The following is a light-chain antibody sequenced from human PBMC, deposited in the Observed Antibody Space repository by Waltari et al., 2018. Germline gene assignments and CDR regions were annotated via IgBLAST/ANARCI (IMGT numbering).Light chain of an antibody. CDR1: QTVRSNF. CDR2: EAS. V-gene: IGKV3-20*01. J-gene: IGKJ1*01. CDR3: QQYGGSPRT. Sequence: EIVLTQSPGTLSLSPGDRATLSCRASQTVRSNFVAWYQQRPGQAPRLVIYEASDRPAGIPNRFSGRGSGTDFTLTISRLEPEDFAVYYCQQYGGSPRTFGQGTKVEIK.